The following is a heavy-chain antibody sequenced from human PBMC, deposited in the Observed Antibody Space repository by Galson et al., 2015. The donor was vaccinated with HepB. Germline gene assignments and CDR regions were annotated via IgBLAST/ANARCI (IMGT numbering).Heavy chain of an antibody. J-gene: IGHJ4*02. V-gene: IGHV4-30-2*01. D-gene: IGHD5-12*01. CDR3: ARGSGYDHRLD. Sequence: SLTCAVSGGSLSSGGYSWSWIRQPPGKGLAWIGYIYHSGSTYYNPALKSRVTISVERSKNQFSLKLSSVTAAATAVYYCARGSGYDHRLDWGQGTLVTVSS. CDR2: IYHSGST. CDR1: GGSLSSGGYS.